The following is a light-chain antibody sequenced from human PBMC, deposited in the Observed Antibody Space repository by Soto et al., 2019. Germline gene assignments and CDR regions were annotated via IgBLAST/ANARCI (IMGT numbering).Light chain of an antibody. CDR1: QSVSSN. CDR2: GAS. Sequence: EIVMTQSPGTLSVSPGERATLSCRASQSVSSNLAWYQQKPGQAPRLLIYGASTRATGIPARFSGSRSGTEFTPAISSVQSEDFAVYYCQQYNNWARTFGQGTKVEIK. J-gene: IGKJ1*01. CDR3: QQYNNWART. V-gene: IGKV3-15*01.